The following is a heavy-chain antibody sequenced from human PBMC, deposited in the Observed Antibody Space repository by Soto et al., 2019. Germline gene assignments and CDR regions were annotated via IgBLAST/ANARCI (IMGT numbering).Heavy chain of an antibody. CDR3: ARELPAGPGTFREHAFDI. J-gene: IGHJ3*02. V-gene: IGHV1-69*15. CDR2: IIPIFGTT. CDR1: GGTFSNYA. D-gene: IGHD2-2*01. Sequence: QVQLVQSGAEVKKPGSSVKVSCKASGGTFSNYAFSWVRQAPGQGLDWMGTIIPIFGTTNFAQKFQGRVTMTADESTTTVYMELSSLRSDDTAVYYCARELPAGPGTFREHAFDIWGQGTTVTVSS.